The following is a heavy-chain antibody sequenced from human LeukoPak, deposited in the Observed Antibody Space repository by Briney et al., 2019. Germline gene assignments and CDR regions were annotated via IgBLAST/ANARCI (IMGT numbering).Heavy chain of an antibody. D-gene: IGHD3-3*01. CDR1: GFTFSSYG. Sequence: GGSLRLSCAASGFTFSSYGMHWVRQAPGKGLEWVAFIRYDGSNKYYADSVKGRFTISRDNSKNTLYLQMNSLRAEDTAVYYCARGRSWYDSGANAFDIWGQGTMVTVSS. CDR3: ARGRSWYDSGANAFDI. V-gene: IGHV3-30*02. J-gene: IGHJ3*02. CDR2: IRYDGSNK.